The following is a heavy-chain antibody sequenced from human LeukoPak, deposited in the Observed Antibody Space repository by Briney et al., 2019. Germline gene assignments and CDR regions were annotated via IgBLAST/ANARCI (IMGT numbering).Heavy chain of an antibody. CDR1: GGSISSYY. V-gene: IGHV4-59*01. CDR2: IYYSGST. Sequence: SETLSLTCTVSGGSISSYYWSWIRQPPGKGLEWIGYIYYSGSTNYNPSLKSRVTVSVDTSKNQFSLRLSSVTAADTAVYYCARGLGYCSSTSCYTAWFDPWGQGTLVTVSS. D-gene: IGHD2-2*02. J-gene: IGHJ5*02. CDR3: ARGLGYCSSTSCYTAWFDP.